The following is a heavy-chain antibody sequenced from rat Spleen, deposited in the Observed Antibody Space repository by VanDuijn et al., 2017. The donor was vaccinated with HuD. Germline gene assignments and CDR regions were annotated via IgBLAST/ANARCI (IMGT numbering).Heavy chain of an antibody. CDR2: IWGDEST. J-gene: IGHJ2*01. Sequence: QVQLKESGPGLVKPSLTLSPTCTVSGFSLSNYGVFWFRQPPGKGLEWMGGIWGDESTDYNSAIKSRLSISRETSKSQVFLKMTSLQIEDTAMYFCVRGSAYFDYWGQGVMVTVSS. V-gene: IGHV2-13*01. CDR1: GFSLSNYG. CDR3: VRGSAYFDY. D-gene: IGHD3-2*01.